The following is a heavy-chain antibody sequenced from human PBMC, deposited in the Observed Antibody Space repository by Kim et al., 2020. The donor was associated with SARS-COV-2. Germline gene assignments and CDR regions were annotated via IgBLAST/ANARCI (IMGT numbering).Heavy chain of an antibody. J-gene: IGHJ6*02. V-gene: IGHV3-48*03. Sequence: GGSLRLSCAASGFTFSSYEMNWVRQAPGKGLEWVSYISSSGSTIYYADSVKGRFTISRDNAKNSLYLQMNSLRAEDTAVYYCAREGRGSGSLSRVGFALNYYYYYGMDVWGQGTTVTVSS. D-gene: IGHD3-10*01. CDR1: GFTFSSYE. CDR2: ISSSGSTI. CDR3: AREGRGSGSLSRVGFALNYYYYYGMDV.